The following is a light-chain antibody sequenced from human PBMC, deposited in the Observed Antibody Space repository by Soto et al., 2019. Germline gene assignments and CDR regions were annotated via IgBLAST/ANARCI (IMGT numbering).Light chain of an antibody. CDR3: QAWDSSTVV. J-gene: IGLJ2*01. CDR2: QDS. CDR1: KLGDTY. V-gene: IGLV3-1*01. Sequence: SYELTQPPSVSVSPGQTASITCSGDKLGDTYACWYQQKPGQSPVLVIYQDSKRPSAIPERFSASNSGNTATLTISRTQDMDEADYYCQAWDSSTVVFGGGTKLTVL.